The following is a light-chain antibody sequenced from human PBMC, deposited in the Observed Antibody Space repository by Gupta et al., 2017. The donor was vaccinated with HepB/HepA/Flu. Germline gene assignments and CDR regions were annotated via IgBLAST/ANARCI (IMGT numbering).Light chain of an antibody. V-gene: IGKV3-11*01. J-gene: IGKJ4*01. Sequence: EIVLTQFPATLSLSPGERATLSCRASQSVNIWLAWYQQKPGQAPRLLIRDASHRATGIPARFSGSGSGTDFTLTSSSREPEDFAVYYWQGRNNWITFGGGTKVETK. CDR3: QGRNNWIT. CDR1: QSVNIW. CDR2: DAS.